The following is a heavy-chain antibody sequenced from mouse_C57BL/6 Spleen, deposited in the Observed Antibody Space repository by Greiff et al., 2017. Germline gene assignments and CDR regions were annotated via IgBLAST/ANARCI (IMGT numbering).Heavy chain of an antibody. J-gene: IGHJ3*01. CDR3: ENTNGSSYDGFAY. D-gene: IGHD1-1*01. CDR2: IYPGDGDT. Sequence: VQLQQSGPELVKPGASVKISCKASGYAFSSSWMNWVKQRPGKGLEWIGRIYPGDGDTNYNGKFKGKAPLPAATSSSTAYMQLSRLTSEDSEVYVFENTNGSSYDGFAYWGQGTLVTVSA. CDR1: GYAFSSSW. V-gene: IGHV1-82*01.